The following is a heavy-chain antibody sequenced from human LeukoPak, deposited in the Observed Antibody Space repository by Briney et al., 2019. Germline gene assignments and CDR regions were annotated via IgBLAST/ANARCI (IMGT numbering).Heavy chain of an antibody. D-gene: IGHD6-6*01. Sequence: SETLSLTCTVSGASISSYYWSWIRQPPGKGLEWIGYIYCGGSTSYNPSLKSRVTISLDTSKNQFSLKLSFVTAADTAVYYCAREYSSSSGHFDFWGQGTLVTVSS. CDR3: AREYSSSSGHFDF. CDR1: GASISSYY. CDR2: IYCGGST. V-gene: IGHV4-59*01. J-gene: IGHJ4*02.